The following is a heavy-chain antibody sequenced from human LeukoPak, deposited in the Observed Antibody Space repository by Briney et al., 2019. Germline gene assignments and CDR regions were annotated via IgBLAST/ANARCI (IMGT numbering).Heavy chain of an antibody. J-gene: IGHJ4*02. Sequence: GGSLRLSCAASGFTFSSYWMSWVRQAPGKGLEWVADIKQDGSEKYYVDSVKGRFTISRDNAKNSLYLQMNSLRAEDTAVYYCARDFFKGGSTSKSVPSTGTHLGYWGQGTLVTVSS. CDR2: IKQDGSEK. CDR3: ARDFFKGGSTSKSVPSTGTHLGY. V-gene: IGHV3-7*01. CDR1: GFTFSSYW. D-gene: IGHD2-2*01.